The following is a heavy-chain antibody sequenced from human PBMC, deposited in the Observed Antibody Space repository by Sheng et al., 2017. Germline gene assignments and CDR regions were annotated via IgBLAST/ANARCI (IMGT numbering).Heavy chain of an antibody. CDR2: VYHSGST. Sequence: QVQLQESGPGLVKPSETLSLTCIVSGYSISRAYYWGWIRQPPGKGLEWIGSVYHSGSTYYNPSLKSRVTISVDTSKNQFSLNLSSVTAADTAVYYCAKIDGGFHYWGQGTLVTVSS. V-gene: IGHV4-38-2*02. D-gene: IGHD3-10*01. CDR3: AKIDGGFHY. CDR1: GYSISRAYY. J-gene: IGHJ4*02.